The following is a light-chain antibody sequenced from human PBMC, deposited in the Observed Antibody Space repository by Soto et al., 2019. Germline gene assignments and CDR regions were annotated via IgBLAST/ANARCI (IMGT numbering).Light chain of an antibody. CDR1: QNVGPY. CDR2: GAS. CDR3: QQYVSSPFT. Sequence: EIVLTQSPGTLSLSPGGRASLFCRASQNVGPYLAWYQQKPGQAPRLLIYGASSSATGIPDRFSGSGSETDFTLTISRLEPEDFAVYYCQQYVSSPFTFGPGTKVDIK. V-gene: IGKV3-20*01. J-gene: IGKJ3*01.